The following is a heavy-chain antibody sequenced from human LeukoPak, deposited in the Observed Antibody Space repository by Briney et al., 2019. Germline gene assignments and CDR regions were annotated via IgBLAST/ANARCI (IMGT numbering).Heavy chain of an antibody. CDR2: ISSSSSTI. J-gene: IGHJ4*02. V-gene: IGHV3-48*01. CDR1: GFTFSSYS. D-gene: IGHD3-10*01. Sequence: TGGSLRLSCAASGFTFSSYSMNWVRQAPGKGLEWVSSISSSSSTIYYADSVKGRFTISRDNAKNSLYLQMNSLRAEDTAVYYCARIPYYYGSGSLIWGQGTLVTVSS. CDR3: ARIPYYYGSGSLI.